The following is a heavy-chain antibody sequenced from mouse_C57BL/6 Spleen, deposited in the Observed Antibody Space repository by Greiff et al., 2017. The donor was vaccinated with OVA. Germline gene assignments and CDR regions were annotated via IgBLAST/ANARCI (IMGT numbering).Heavy chain of an antibody. J-gene: IGHJ2*01. CDR3: ARLTTPHYFDY. Sequence: EVKLVESGGDLVKPGGSLKLSCAASGFTFSSYGMSWVRPTPDKRLEWVATISSGGSYPYYPDSVKGRFTISRDNAKNTLYLQMSSLKSEDTAMYYCARLTTPHYFDYWGQGTTLTVSS. CDR1: GFTFSSYG. CDR2: ISSGGSYP. D-gene: IGHD6-1*01. V-gene: IGHV5-6*01.